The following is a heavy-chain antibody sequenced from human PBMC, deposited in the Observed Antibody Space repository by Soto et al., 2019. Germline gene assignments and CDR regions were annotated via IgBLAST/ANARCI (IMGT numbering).Heavy chain of an antibody. CDR1: GYTFTNYG. V-gene: IGHV1-18*01. CDR3: ASVRQLVGYFYYYMDV. Sequence: QVQLLQSGAEVKKPGASVNVSCKASGYTFTNYGITWVRQALGQGLEWLGWISAYNGDTHYTRRLQGRLTMTADTATSTAYMELRGLRSDYTAVYYCASVRQLVGYFYYYMDVWGKGTTVTVSS. J-gene: IGHJ6*03. CDR2: ISAYNGDT. D-gene: IGHD6-6*01.